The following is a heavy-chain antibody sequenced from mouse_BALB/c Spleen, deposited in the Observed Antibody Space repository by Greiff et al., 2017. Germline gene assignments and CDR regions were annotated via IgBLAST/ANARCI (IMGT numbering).Heavy chain of an antibody. CDR1: GFTFSSYA. D-gene: IGHD6-1*01. J-gene: IGHJ2*01. Sequence: EVQRVESGGGLVKPGGSLKLSCAASGFTFSSYAMSWVRQTPEKRLEWVASISSGGSTYYPDSVKGRFTISRDNARNILYLQMSSLRSEDTAMYYCARGQRPLSYWGQGTTLTVSS. V-gene: IGHV5-6-5*01. CDR3: ARGQRPLSY. CDR2: ISSGGST.